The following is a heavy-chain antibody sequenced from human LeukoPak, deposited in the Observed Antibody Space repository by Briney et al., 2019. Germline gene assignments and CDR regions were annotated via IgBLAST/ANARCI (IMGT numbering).Heavy chain of an antibody. CDR3: ATPGLPHTQAFDV. CDR2: IHYSGST. Sequence: SEALSLPCAVSGGSLSSYYWSWIRQPPGKGLEWVGYIHYSGSTKYNPSLKSRLTISVDTSKNQFSLKLTSATAAGTASYYCATPGLPHTQAFDVRGQGTPVTVTS. CDR1: GGSLSSYY. D-gene: IGHD3/OR15-3a*01. J-gene: IGHJ6*02. V-gene: IGHV4-59*12.